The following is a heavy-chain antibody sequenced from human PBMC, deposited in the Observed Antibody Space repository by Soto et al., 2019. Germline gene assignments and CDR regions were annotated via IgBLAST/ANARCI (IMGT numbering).Heavy chain of an antibody. V-gene: IGHV5-10-1*01. Sequence: GESLKISCKGSGYSFTSYWISWVRQMPGKGLEWMGRIDPSDSYTNYSPSFQGHVTISADKSISTAYLQWSSLKASDTAMYYCARSTPYTHYPRPPLYYYGMDVWGQGTKVTVSS. J-gene: IGHJ6*02. CDR3: ARSTPYTHYPRPPLYYYGMDV. D-gene: IGHD4-4*01. CDR1: GYSFTSYW. CDR2: IDPSDSYT.